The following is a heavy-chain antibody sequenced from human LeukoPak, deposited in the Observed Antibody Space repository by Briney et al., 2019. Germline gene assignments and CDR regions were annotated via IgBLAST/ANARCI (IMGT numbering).Heavy chain of an antibody. D-gene: IGHD3-3*01. CDR1: GFTFSNAW. CDR3: ARDATIFGGLYYYMDV. Sequence: GGSLRLSCEASGFTFSNAWMSWVRQVPGKGLEWVGRIKSKTDGGTTDYAAPVKGRFTISRDNAKNSLYLQMNSLRAEDTAVYYCARDATIFGGLYYYMDVWGKGTTVTVSS. J-gene: IGHJ6*03. V-gene: IGHV3-15*01. CDR2: IKSKTDGGTT.